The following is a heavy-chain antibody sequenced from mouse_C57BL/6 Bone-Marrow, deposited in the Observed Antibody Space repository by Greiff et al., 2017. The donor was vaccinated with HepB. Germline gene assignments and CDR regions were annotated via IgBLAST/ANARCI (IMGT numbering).Heavy chain of an antibody. V-gene: IGHV1-81*01. D-gene: IGHD1-1*01. Sequence: QVQLQQSGAELARPGASVKLSCKASGYTFTSYGISWVKQRTGQGLEWIGEIYPRSGNTYYNEKFKGKATLTADKSSSTAYMELRSLTSEDSAVYFCARIITTVVGAYWGQGTLVTVSA. CDR1: GYTFTSYG. CDR2: IYPRSGNT. CDR3: ARIITTVVGAY. J-gene: IGHJ3*01.